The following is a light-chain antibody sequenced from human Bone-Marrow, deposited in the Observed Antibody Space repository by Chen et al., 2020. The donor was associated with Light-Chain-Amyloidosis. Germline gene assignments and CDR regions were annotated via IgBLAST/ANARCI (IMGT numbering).Light chain of an antibody. CDR1: NICSTS. V-gene: IGLV3-21*02. CDR3: QVWDRSSDRPV. CDR2: DDS. J-gene: IGLJ3*02. Sequence: SHITTQPSSESVAPEQMATIASGGNNICSTSVHWYQTTPGQATLLVVYDDSDRPSGIPERLSGSNSGNTATLTISRVEAGDEADYYCQVWDRSSDRPVFGGGTKLTVL.